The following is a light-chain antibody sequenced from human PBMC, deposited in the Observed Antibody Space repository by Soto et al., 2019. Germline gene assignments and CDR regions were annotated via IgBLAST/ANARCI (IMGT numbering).Light chain of an antibody. V-gene: IGLV2-14*01. CDR1: SSDVGGYNY. J-gene: IGLJ1*01. Sequence: QSVLTQPASVSGSPVQSITISCTGTSSDVGGYNYVSWYQQHPGKAPKLMIYDVSNRPSGVSNRFSGSKSGNTASLTISGLQAEDEADYYCSSYTSSSTLFGTGTKVTVL. CDR2: DVS. CDR3: SSYTSSSTL.